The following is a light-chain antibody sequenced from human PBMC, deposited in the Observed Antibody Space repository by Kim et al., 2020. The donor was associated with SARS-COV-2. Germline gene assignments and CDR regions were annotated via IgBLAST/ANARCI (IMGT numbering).Light chain of an antibody. J-gene: IGKJ2*01. V-gene: IGKV1-5*03. CDR3: QQYKIYPYT. CDR2: KAS. CDR1: QSINPW. Sequence: SASVGDRVSITCRASQSINPWLAWYQQNPGKAPKLLIYKASSLSSGVPSRFSGSGSGTEFTLVISSLQADDFATYYCQQYKIYPYTFGQGTKLEI.